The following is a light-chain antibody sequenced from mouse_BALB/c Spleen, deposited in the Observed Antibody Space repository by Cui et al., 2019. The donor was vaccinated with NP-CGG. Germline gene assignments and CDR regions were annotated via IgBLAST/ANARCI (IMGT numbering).Light chain of an antibody. CDR2: GTN. CDR1: TGAVTTSND. J-gene: IGLJ1*01. Sequence: QAVVTQESALTTSPGETVTLTCRSSTGAVTTSNDANWVQEKPDHLFTGLIGGTNNRAPGVPARFSGSLIGDKAALTITGAQTEDEAIYFCVLWYSNHWVFGGGTKLTVL. V-gene: IGLV1*01. CDR3: VLWYSNHWV.